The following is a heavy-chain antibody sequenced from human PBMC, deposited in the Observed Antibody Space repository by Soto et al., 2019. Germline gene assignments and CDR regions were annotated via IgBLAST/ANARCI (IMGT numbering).Heavy chain of an antibody. D-gene: IGHD2-2*01. CDR1: GGSITSSSYY. J-gene: IGHJ4*02. Sequence: QLQLQESGPGLVKPSETLSLTCTVSGGSITSSSYYWGWIRQPPGKGLEWIGSIYYSGSTYYNPSLKSRVTISVDTSRNQFSLNLNSVTAADTAVYYCASPDKVAGCYVYWGQGTLVTVSS. CDR3: ASPDKVAGCYVY. V-gene: IGHV4-39*01. CDR2: IYYSGST.